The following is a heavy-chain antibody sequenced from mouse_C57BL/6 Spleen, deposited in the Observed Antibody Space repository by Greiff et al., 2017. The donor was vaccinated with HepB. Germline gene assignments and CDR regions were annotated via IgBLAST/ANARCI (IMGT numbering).Heavy chain of an antibody. J-gene: IGHJ4*01. CDR1: GFTFSSYG. CDR3: ARRGIGNWDAMDY. D-gene: IGHD4-1*01. CDR2: ISSGGSYT. V-gene: IGHV5-6*01. Sequence: EVQLVESGGDLVKPGGSLKLSCAASGFTFSSYGMSWVRQTPDKRLEWVATISSGGSYTYYPDSVKGRFTISRDNAKNTLYLQMSSLKSEDTAMYYCARRGIGNWDAMDYWGQGTSVTVAS.